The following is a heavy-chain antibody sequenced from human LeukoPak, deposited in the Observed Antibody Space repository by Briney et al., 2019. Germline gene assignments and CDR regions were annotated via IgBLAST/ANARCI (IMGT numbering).Heavy chain of an antibody. CDR2: FDPEDGET. D-gene: IGHD1-7*01. V-gene: IGHV1-24*01. Sequence: GASVKVSCKVSGYTLTELSMHWVRQAPGKGLEWMGGFDPEDGETIYAQKFQGRVTMTEDTSTDTAYMELSSLRSKDTAVYYCATGPWGKLTGTTSFDYWGQGTLVTVSS. CDR3: ATGPWGKLTGTTSFDY. CDR1: GYTLTELS. J-gene: IGHJ4*02.